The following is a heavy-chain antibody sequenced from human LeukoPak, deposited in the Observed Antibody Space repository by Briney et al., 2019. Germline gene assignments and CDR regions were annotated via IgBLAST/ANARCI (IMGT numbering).Heavy chain of an antibody. D-gene: IGHD2-21*02. Sequence: ASVKVSCKASGYTFTSYGISWVRQAPGQGLEWMGWISAYNGNTNYAQKLQGRVTMTTDTSTSTAYMELRSLRSDDTAVYYCARGSEPLLFHDAFDIWGQGTMVTVSS. CDR3: ARGSEPLLFHDAFDI. CDR2: ISAYNGNT. J-gene: IGHJ3*02. CDR1: GYTFTSYG. V-gene: IGHV1-18*01.